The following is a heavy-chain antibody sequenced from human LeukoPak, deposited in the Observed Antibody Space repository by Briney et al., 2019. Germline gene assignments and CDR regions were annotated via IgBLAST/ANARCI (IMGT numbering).Heavy chain of an antibody. CDR3: ATGKGTTVTYYYYGMDV. J-gene: IGHJ6*02. CDR2: IYYSGST. Sequence: SETLSLACTVSRGSISSYHWSWIRQPPGKGLEWIGDIYYSGSTNYNPSLKSRVTISVDTSNNQFSLKVSSVTAAVTAVYYCATGKGTTVTYYYYGMDVWGQGTTVTVSS. CDR1: RGSISSYH. V-gene: IGHV4-59*01. D-gene: IGHD4-17*01.